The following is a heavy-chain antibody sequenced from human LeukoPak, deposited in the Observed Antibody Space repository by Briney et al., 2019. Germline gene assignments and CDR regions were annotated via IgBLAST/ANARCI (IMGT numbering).Heavy chain of an antibody. V-gene: IGHV7-4-1*01. CDR3: ASPNDQNLFDY. CDR1: GYTFTSYA. J-gene: IGHJ4*02. Sequence: ASVKVSCKASGYTFTSYAMNWVRQAPGQGLEWMGWINTNTGNPTYAQGFTGRFVFSLDTSVSTAYLQIGSLKAEDTAVYYCASPNDQNLFDYWGQGTLVTVSS. D-gene: IGHD1-14*01. CDR2: INTNTGNP.